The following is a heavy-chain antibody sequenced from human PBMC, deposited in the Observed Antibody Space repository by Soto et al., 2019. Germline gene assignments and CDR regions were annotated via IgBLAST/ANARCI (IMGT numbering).Heavy chain of an antibody. D-gene: IGHD3-10*01. CDR1: GASIHSTSYS. J-gene: IGHJ6*02. CDR3: ARDGRGGDYYGMDV. Sequence: SETLSLTCIVAGASIHSTSYSWGWIRQPPGKGLEWIGYIYYSGSTDYNPSLKSRVTISVDTSKNQFSLKLSSVTAADTAVYYCARDGRGGDYYGMDVWRQGTTVTVSS. V-gene: IGHV4-39*07. CDR2: IYYSGST.